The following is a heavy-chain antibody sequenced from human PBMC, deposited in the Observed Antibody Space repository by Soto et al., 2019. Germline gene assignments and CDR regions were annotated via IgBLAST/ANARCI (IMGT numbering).Heavy chain of an antibody. CDR2: IIPIFGTA. Sequence: GASVKVSCKASGGTFSSYAISWVRQAPGQGLEWMGGIIPIFGTANYAQKFQGRVTITADESTSTAYMELTSLRSEDTAVYYCAIRVSVVVVAAEWFDPWGQGTLVNVSS. D-gene: IGHD2-15*01. CDR1: GGTFSSYA. J-gene: IGHJ5*02. V-gene: IGHV1-69*13. CDR3: AIRVSVVVVAAEWFDP.